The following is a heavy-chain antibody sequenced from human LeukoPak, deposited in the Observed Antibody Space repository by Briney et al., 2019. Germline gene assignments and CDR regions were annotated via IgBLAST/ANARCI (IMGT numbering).Heavy chain of an antibody. D-gene: IGHD3-16*02. CDR2: ISSSSGYI. CDR3: ARDADYIWGSYRYRGLYFDY. J-gene: IGHJ4*02. CDR1: GFTFSSYS. V-gene: IGHV3-21*01. Sequence: GGSLRLSCAASGFTFSSYSMNWVRQAPGKGLEWVSSISSSSGYIYYADSVKGRFTISRDNAKNSLYLQMNSLRAEDTAVYYCARDADYIWGSYRYRGLYFDYWGQGTLVTVSS.